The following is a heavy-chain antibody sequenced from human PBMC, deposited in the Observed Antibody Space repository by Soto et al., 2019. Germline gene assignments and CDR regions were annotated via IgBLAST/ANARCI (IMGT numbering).Heavy chain of an antibody. Sequence: GESLKISCKGSGYSFTSYWIGWVRQMPGKGLEWMGIIYPGDSDTRYSPSFQGQVTISADKSISTAYLQWSSLKASDTAMYYCARLGRRTGYSYGYAYYYGMDVWGQGTTVTV. D-gene: IGHD5-18*01. V-gene: IGHV5-51*01. CDR2: IYPGDSDT. J-gene: IGHJ6*02. CDR1: GYSFTSYW. CDR3: ARLGRRTGYSYGYAYYYGMDV.